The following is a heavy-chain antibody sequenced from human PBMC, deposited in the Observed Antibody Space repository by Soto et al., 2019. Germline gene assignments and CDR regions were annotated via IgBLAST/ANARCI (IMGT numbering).Heavy chain of an antibody. CDR3: ARVMSASQRRFFGY. CDR2: INPGNVDT. Sequence: QVQLVQSGAEVKKPGASVKVSCRASGYTFVNFTIHWVRQAPGQRLEWMGWINPGNVDTKYSQKFQGRVTLTADTSATTAYMELSSLRSEDTAVYYCARVMSASQRRFFGYWGQGTHVTVSS. D-gene: IGHD3-3*01. J-gene: IGHJ4*02. CDR1: GYTFVNFT. V-gene: IGHV1-3*01.